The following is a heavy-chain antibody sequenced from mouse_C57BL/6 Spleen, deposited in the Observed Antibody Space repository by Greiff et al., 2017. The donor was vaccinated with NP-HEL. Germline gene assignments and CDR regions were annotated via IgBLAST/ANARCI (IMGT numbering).Heavy chain of an antibody. Sequence: QVQLQQSGAELARPGASVKLSCKASGYTFTSYGISWVKQRTGQGLEWIGEIYPRSGNTYYNEKFKGKATLTADKSSSTAYMELRSLTSDDSAVYFCARGGYDYDRAYAMDYWGQGTSVTVSS. V-gene: IGHV1-81*01. J-gene: IGHJ4*01. CDR2: IYPRSGNT. D-gene: IGHD2-4*01. CDR1: GYTFTSYG. CDR3: ARGGYDYDRAYAMDY.